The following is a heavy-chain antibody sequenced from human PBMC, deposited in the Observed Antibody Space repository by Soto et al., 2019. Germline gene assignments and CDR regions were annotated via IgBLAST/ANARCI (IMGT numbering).Heavy chain of an antibody. D-gene: IGHD3-3*01. J-gene: IGHJ4*02. CDR1: GFTFSSYA. V-gene: IGHV3-30-3*01. CDR2: ISYDGSNK. Sequence: QVQLVESGGGVVQPGRSLRLSCAASGFTFSSYAMHWVRQAPGKGLEWVAVISYDGSNKYYADSVKGRFTISRDNSKNTLYLQMNSLRAQDTAVYYCVRDGGPYYDFWRGYYPPYYFDYWGQGTLVTVSS. CDR3: VRDGGPYYDFWRGYYPPYYFDY.